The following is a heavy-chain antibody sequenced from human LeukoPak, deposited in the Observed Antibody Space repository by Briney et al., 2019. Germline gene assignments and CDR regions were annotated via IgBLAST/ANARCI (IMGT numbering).Heavy chain of an antibody. D-gene: IGHD3-22*01. V-gene: IGHV1-18*01. CDR2: ISAYNGNT. Sequence: SVQVSCKASGHTFTSYGISWVRQAPGQGLEWVGWISAYNGNTNYAQKLQGRVTMTTDTSTSTAYMELRSLRSDDTAVYYCARSPLPYYYDSSGPFDYWGQGNLVSVSS. CDR1: GHTFTSYG. CDR3: ARSPLPYYYDSSGPFDY. J-gene: IGHJ4*02.